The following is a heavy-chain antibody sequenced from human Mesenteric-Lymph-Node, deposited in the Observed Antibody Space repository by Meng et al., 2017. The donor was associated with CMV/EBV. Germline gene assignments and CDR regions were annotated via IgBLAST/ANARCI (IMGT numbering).Heavy chain of an antibody. CDR1: GYSISSGYY. D-gene: IGHD2-2*02. J-gene: IGHJ6*02. Sequence: SETLSLTCTVSGYSISSGYYWGWIRQPPGKGLEWIGSIYYSGSTYYNPSLKSRVTISVDTSKNQFSLKLSSVTAADTAVYYCARVDYCSSTSCYRYYYGMDVWGQGTTVTVSS. V-gene: IGHV4-38-2*02. CDR2: IYYSGST. CDR3: ARVDYCSSTSCYRYYYGMDV.